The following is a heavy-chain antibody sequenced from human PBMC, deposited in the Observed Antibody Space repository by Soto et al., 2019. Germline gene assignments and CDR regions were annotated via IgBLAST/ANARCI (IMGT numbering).Heavy chain of an antibody. CDR2: IYYSGST. V-gene: IGHV4-39*01. CDR3: ARQIASSWDSLDY. Sequence: DTLSLTCTVSGGSISRSSHYWGWIRQPPGKGLEGIGSIYYSGSTHYNPSLKSRVIISGDSSKNQFSLKVNSVTAADTAVYYCARQIASSWDSLDYWGQGALVTVSS. D-gene: IGHD6-13*01. J-gene: IGHJ4*02. CDR1: GGSISRSSHY.